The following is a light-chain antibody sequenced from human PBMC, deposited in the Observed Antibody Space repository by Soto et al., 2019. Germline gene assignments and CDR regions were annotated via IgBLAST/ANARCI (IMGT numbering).Light chain of an antibody. CDR2: GAS. Sequence: EIVLTQSPGTLSLSPGERATLSCRASQSVTSSYLAWYQQKPGQAPRLLIYGASSRATGIPDRFSGSGSGTDFTLTISRLEPEDSAVYYCQQYDTSPLFGPGTKVDIK. CDR1: QSVTSSY. CDR3: QQYDTSPL. V-gene: IGKV3-20*01. J-gene: IGKJ3*01.